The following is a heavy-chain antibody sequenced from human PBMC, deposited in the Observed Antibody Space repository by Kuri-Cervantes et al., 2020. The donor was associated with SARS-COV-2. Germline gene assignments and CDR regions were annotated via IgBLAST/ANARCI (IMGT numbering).Heavy chain of an antibody. Sequence: GGSLRLSCAASGFTFSSYEMHWVRQATGKGLEWVSAIGTAGDTYYPGSVKGRFTISRENDKNTLYLQMNSLIAGDTAVYYCAREAVADSNWFDPWGQGTLVTVSS. CDR3: AREAVADSNWFDP. D-gene: IGHD6-19*01. CDR2: IGTAGDT. J-gene: IGHJ5*02. V-gene: IGHV3-13*04. CDR1: GFTFSSYE.